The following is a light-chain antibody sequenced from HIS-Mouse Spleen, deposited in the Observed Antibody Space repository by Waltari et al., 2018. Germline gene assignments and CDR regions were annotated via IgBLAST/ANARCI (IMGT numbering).Light chain of an antibody. V-gene: IGKV3-15*01. CDR1: KSVSSN. Sequence: EIVMTQSPATLSVSPGERATLSCRASKSVSSNLAWYQQNTAQAPRPLIYGASTRATGIPARFSGSGSGTEFTITISSLQSEDFAVYYCQQYNNWLTWTFGQGTKVEIK. CDR3: QQYNNWLTWT. CDR2: GAS. J-gene: IGKJ1*01.